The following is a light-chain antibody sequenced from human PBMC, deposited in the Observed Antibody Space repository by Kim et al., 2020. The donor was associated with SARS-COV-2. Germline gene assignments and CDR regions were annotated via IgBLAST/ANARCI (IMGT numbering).Light chain of an antibody. CDR1: QTVIGGR. J-gene: IGKJ2*01. CDR3: QQYGTSPTA. CDR2: ASS. V-gene: IGKV3-20*01. Sequence: EIVLTQSPGTLSLSPGERATLSCRTSQTVIGGRLAWYQQRPGQAPRLVIYASSSRATGIPDRFSGSGSGTDFTLTIHRLEPEDFAVYYCQQYGTSPTAFGQGTKLEI.